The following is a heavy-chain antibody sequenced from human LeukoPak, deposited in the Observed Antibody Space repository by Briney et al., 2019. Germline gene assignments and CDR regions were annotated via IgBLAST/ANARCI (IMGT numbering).Heavy chain of an antibody. CDR1: GFTFSNFW. D-gene: IGHD3-16*01. J-gene: IGHJ4*02. CDR3: ARGKFDFDY. Sequence: GGSLRLSCADSGFTFSNFWMSWVRQAPGKGLEWVANINQDGTEKYYVDSVKGRFTISRDNAKTSLYLQMNSPRAEDTAVYYCARGKFDFDYWGQGTLVTVSS. CDR2: INQDGTEK. V-gene: IGHV3-7*01.